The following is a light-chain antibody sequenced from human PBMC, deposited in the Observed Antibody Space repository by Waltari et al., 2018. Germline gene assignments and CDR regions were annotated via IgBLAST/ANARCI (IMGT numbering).Light chain of an antibody. J-gene: IGKJ4*01. V-gene: IGKV1-17*03. CDR2: YTS. CDR1: QGMNNY. Sequence: DIQMPQSPSAMSASVGNRVTITCRASQGMNNYLAWFQQEPGKVPKRLVYYTSSLQSGVPSRFSGSGSGTEFTLTISSLQPEDFATYYCLQYNDYPFTFGGGTKVEIK. CDR3: LQYNDYPFT.